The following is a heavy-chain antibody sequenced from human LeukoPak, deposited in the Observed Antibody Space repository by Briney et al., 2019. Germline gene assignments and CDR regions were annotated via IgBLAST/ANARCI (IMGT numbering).Heavy chain of an antibody. Sequence: SQTLSLTCAISGDSVSSNSAAWNWIRQSPSRGLEWLGRTYCRSKWYNDYAVSVKSRITINPDTSKNQFSLQLNSVTPEDTAVYYCASLPTASDAFDIWGQGTMVTVSS. CDR3: ASLPTASDAFDI. J-gene: IGHJ3*02. V-gene: IGHV6-1*01. CDR2: TYCRSKWYN. CDR1: GDSVSSNSAA. D-gene: IGHD2-21*02.